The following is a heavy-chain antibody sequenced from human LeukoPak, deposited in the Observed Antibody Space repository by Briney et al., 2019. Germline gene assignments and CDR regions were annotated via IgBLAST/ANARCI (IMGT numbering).Heavy chain of an antibody. CDR2: IYPGDSDT. V-gene: IGHV5-51*01. CDR3: ARRQGCSSTSCPPDS. CDR1: GYSFTTYW. J-gene: IGHJ4*02. Sequence: ESLKTSCRGSGYSFTTYWIGWVRQMPGKGLEWMGIIYPGDSDTRYSPSFQGQVTMSADKSINTAYLQWSSLKASDTAMYYCARRQGCSSTSCPPDSWGQGTLGTVSS. D-gene: IGHD2-2*01.